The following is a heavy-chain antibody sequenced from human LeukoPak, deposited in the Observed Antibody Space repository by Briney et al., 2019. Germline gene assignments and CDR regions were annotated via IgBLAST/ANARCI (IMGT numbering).Heavy chain of an antibody. J-gene: IGHJ4*02. D-gene: IGHD3-16*02. V-gene: IGHV3-15*01. CDR2: IRSGGAR. CDR3: AVDTPVIDAQIDY. CDR1: GFIFSHAW. Sequence: GGSLRLSCTASGFIFSHAWMNWVRQAPGKGLQWLGRIRSGGAREYAAPAQGRFTISRDDSRNTVYLEMNNLDTDDTAAYFCAVDTPVIDAQIDYWGQGTLVAVSS.